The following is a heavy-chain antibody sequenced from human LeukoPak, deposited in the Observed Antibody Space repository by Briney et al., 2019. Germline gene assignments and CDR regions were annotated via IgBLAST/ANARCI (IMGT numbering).Heavy chain of an antibody. CDR1: GFTFSSYA. CDR3: ARDWDTDYYDSSGYYNDY. J-gene: IGHJ4*02. Sequence: GGSLRLSCAASGFTFSSYAVSWVRQAPGKGLEWVSSISTSGSYIYYADSVKGRFTISRDNARNSLYLQMNSLRAEDTAVYYCARDWDTDYYDSSGYYNDYWGQGTLVTVSS. D-gene: IGHD3-22*01. CDR2: ISTSGSYI. V-gene: IGHV3-21*01.